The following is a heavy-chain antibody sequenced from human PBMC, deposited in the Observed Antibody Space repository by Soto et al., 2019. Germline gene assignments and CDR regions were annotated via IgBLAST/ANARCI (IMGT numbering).Heavy chain of an antibody. CDR1: GFSFSDSV. CDR3: TGSLSFDFDI. J-gene: IGHJ3*02. CDR2: ITSTADTYAT. Sequence: EVQLVESGGGLVQPGGSLKLSCAASGFSFSDSVMHWVRQVSGKGLEWVGRITSTADTYATAYTASVKGSFTVSRDDSKNTAYLQMNSLKTEDTAEYYCTGSLSFDFDIWGQGTMVHVSS. V-gene: IGHV3-73*01.